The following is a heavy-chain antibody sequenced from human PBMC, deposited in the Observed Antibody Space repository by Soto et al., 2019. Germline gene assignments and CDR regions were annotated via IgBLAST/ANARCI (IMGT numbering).Heavy chain of an antibody. CDR2: ISAIGST. V-gene: IGHV4-31*03. CDR1: GGSISDGYY. CDR3: ARRDRSGFSYWLDT. J-gene: IGHJ5*02. Sequence: SETLSLTCTVSGGSISDGYYWTWIRQHPGKGLEWIGSISAIGSTSYNPSLKSRLTVSVDKSKNQFSLNLRSVTAADTAVYYCARRDRSGFSYWLDTWGQGTPVTFSS. D-gene: IGHD3-22*01.